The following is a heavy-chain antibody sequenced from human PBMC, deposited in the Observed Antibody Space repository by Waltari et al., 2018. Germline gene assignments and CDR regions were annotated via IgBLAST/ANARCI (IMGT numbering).Heavy chain of an antibody. CDR2: ISGSGGRT. Sequence: EVQLLESGGGLVQPGGSLRLSCAASGFTFSSYAMRWVRQAPGKGLEWVSAISGSGGRTYYADSVKGRFTISRDNSKNTLYLQMNSLRAEDTAVYYCAKKRDRYGDYPLDYWGQGTLVTVSS. D-gene: IGHD4-17*01. CDR1: GFTFSSYA. V-gene: IGHV3-23*01. J-gene: IGHJ4*02. CDR3: AKKRDRYGDYPLDY.